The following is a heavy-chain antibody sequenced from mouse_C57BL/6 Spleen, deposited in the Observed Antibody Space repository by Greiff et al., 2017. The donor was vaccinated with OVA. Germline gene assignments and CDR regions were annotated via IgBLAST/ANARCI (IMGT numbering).Heavy chain of an antibody. J-gene: IGHJ2*01. D-gene: IGHD2-4*01. CDR2: IYPGSGST. CDR1: GYTFTSYW. CDR3: ASGGYDYDDLFDY. Sequence: QVQLQQSGAELVKPGASVKMSCKASGYTFTSYWITWVKQRPGQGLEWIGDIYPGSGSTNYNEKFKSKATLTVDTSSSTAYMQLSSLTSEDSAVYYCASGGYDYDDLFDYWGQGTTLTVSS. V-gene: IGHV1-55*01.